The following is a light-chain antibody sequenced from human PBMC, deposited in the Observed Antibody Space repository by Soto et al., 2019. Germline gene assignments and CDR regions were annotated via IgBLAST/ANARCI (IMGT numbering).Light chain of an antibody. CDR1: QSVLYSSNNQNY. Sequence: DIVMTQSPDSLAVSLGERATINCKSSQSVLYSSNNQNYLAWYQQKPEQPPKLLIYWASTRASGVPDRFSGSGSGTDFALTITSLQAEDVAVYYCQQYYTPPETFGQGTKVEIK. V-gene: IGKV4-1*01. J-gene: IGKJ1*01. CDR2: WAS. CDR3: QQYYTPPET.